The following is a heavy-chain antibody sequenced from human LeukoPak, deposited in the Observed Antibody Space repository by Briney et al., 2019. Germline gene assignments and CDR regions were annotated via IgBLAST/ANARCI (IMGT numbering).Heavy chain of an antibody. D-gene: IGHD6-13*01. CDR1: GFTFSSYG. Sequence: GRSLRLSCAASGFTFSSYGMHWVRQAPGKGLEWVAVISYDGSNKYYADSVKGRFTISRDNSKNTLYLQMNSLRAEDTAVYYCARNVAAGTSLDYWGQGTLVTVSS. CDR3: ARNVAAGTSLDY. J-gene: IGHJ4*02. V-gene: IGHV3-30*03. CDR2: ISYDGSNK.